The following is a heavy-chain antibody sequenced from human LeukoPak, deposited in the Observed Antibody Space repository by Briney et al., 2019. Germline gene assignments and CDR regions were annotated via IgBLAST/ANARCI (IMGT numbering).Heavy chain of an antibody. CDR3: AKDDSYIRFYS. Sequence: GGSLRLSCAASGFTFDDYGMSWVRQAPGKGLEWVSGINWNGGSTGYADSVKGRFTISRDNAKNSLYLQMNSLRAEDTAVYHCAKDDSYIRFYSWGQGTLVTVSS. CDR1: GFTFDDYG. J-gene: IGHJ5*01. V-gene: IGHV3-20*01. CDR2: INWNGGST. D-gene: IGHD3-22*01.